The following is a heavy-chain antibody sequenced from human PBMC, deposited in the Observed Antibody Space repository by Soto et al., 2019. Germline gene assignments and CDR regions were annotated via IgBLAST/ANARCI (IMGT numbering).Heavy chain of an antibody. CDR3: ARDGDPQSAFWSGPLGGGRFDP. CDR1: GGTFGNSA. J-gene: IGHJ5*02. CDR2: IVPMFGTA. Sequence: QVQLVQSGAEVKKPGSLVNVSCKTSGGTFGNSAVTWVRQAPGQGLEWLGGIVPMFGTANYAQKFQGRVTMTADESTITAYMELNSLKTDDTAVYYCARDGDPQSAFWSGPLGGGRFDPWGQGTLVTVSS. D-gene: IGHD3-3*01. V-gene: IGHV1-69*12.